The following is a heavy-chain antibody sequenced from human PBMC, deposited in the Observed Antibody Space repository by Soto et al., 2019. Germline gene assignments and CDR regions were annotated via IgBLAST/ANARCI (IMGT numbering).Heavy chain of an antibody. J-gene: IGHJ4*02. Sequence: EVQLVESGGGLVKPGGSLRLSCAASGFTFSNAWMSWVRQAPGKGLEWVGRIKSKTDGGTTDYAAPVKGRFTISRDDSKNTLYLQMTSLKTEDTAVYYCTTPRSYGDYSFDYWGQGTLVTVSS. V-gene: IGHV3-15*01. CDR1: GFTFSNAW. CDR3: TTPRSYGDYSFDY. CDR2: IKSKTDGGTT. D-gene: IGHD4-17*01.